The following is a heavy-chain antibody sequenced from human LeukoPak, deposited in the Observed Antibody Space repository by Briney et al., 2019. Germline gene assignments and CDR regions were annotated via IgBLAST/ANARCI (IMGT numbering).Heavy chain of an antibody. CDR1: GGSISSSSYY. D-gene: IGHD3-9*01. J-gene: IGHJ6*03. V-gene: IGHV4-39*07. Sequence: PSETLSLTCTVSGGSISSSSYYWGWIRQPPGKGLEWIGTIHYSGSTYYNPSLKSRVTISVDTSKNQFSLKLSSVTAADTAVYYCARTYFDWLLSDYYYYMDVWGKGTTVTISS. CDR2: IHYSGST. CDR3: ARTYFDWLLSDYYYYMDV.